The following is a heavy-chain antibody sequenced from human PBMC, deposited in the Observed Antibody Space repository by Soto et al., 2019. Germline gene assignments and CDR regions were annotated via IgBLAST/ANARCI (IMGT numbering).Heavy chain of an antibody. D-gene: IGHD3-22*01. V-gene: IGHV1-69*01. CDR3: ARDLGTTIAGPPRRETFGWLDP. J-gene: IGHJ5*02. CDR1: GGTFTYYG. Sequence: QVQLVQSGAEVKRPGSSVQLSCKASGGTFTYYGISWVRQAPGQGLEWMGGIIPIICPATYAQKFQGRVTITADQSTSTDYMELSSLGSEDTALYYCARDLGTTIAGPPRRETFGWLDPWGQGTLVTVSS. CDR2: IIPIICPA.